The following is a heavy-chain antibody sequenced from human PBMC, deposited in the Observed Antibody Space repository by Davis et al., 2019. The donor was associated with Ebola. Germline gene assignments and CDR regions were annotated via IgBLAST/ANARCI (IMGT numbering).Heavy chain of an antibody. CDR1: GFTFSSTL. CDR3: ARDFSGESSGWYGIVDY. J-gene: IGHJ4*02. D-gene: IGHD6-19*01. Sequence: GESLKISCAASGFTFSSTLMHWVRQDLGKGLEWVSAIDYDGNSRDYADSVKGRFTISRDNSKNTLYLQMNSLRAEDTAVYYCARDFSGESSGWYGIVDYWGQGTLVTVSS. V-gene: IGHV3-74*01. CDR2: IDYDGNSR.